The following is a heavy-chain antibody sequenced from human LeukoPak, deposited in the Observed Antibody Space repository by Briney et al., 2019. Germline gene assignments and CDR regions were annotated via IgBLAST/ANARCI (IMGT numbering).Heavy chain of an antibody. J-gene: IGHJ6*02. CDR2: ITSSSSSM. Sequence: GGSLRLSCAASGFTFSSYSMNWVRQAPGKGLEWVSSITSSSSSMYYADSVKGRFTISRDNAKNSLYLQLSSLRAEDTAVYYCARDLSAGSFWGQGTTVTVSS. V-gene: IGHV3-21*01. D-gene: IGHD5/OR15-5a*01. CDR1: GFTFSSYS. CDR3: ARDLSAGSF.